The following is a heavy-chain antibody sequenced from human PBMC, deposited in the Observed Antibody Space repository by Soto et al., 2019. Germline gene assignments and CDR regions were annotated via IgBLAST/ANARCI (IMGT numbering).Heavy chain of an antibody. CDR2: IYYSGST. CDR3: ARESYYDSSGYKPFDY. V-gene: IGHV4-61*08. J-gene: IGHJ4*02. CDR1: GGSISSGGYS. D-gene: IGHD3-22*01. Sequence: SETLSLTYAVSGGSISSGGYSWSWIRQPPGKGLEWIGYIYYSGSTNYNPSLKSRVTISVDTSKNQFSLKLSSVAAADTAVYYCARESYYDSSGYKPFDYWGQGTLVTVSS.